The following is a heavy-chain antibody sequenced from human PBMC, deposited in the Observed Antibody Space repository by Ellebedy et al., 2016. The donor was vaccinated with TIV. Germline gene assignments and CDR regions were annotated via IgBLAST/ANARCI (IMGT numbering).Heavy chain of an antibody. CDR3: VRQNFQEQVY. CDR1: GFTVSSNY. D-gene: IGHD1-26*01. J-gene: IGHJ4*02. Sequence: GESLKISCAASGFTVSSNYMTWVRHAPGKGLEWVSIIYSVGGTYYEDSVKGRFTVSTDDSMKTLYLQMNSLRVDDTAVYYCVRQNFQEQVYWGQGTLVTVSS. V-gene: IGHV3-66*04. CDR2: IYSVGGT.